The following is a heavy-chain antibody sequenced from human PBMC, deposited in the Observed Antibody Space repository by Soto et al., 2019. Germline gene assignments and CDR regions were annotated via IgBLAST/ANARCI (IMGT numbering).Heavy chain of an antibody. J-gene: IGHJ6*03. D-gene: IGHD3-3*02. CDR2: IYYSGST. V-gene: IGHV4-59*08. CDR3: ARTLAYYYMDV. Sequence: LSLTCTVSGGSISSYYWSWIRQPPGKGLEWIGYIYYSGSTNYNPSLKSRVTISVDTSKNQFSLKLSSVTAADTAVYYCARTLAYYYMDVWGKGTTVTVSS. CDR1: GGSISSYY.